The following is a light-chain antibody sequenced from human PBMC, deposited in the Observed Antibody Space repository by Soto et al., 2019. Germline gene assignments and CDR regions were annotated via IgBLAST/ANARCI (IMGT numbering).Light chain of an antibody. CDR2: WAS. J-gene: IGKJ1*01. CDR3: QQHYSAPRT. Sequence: DIVMTQSPDSLAVSLGERATINCKSSQNVFYSSDNRNYLAWYQQKPGQPPRLLISWASTRASGVPDRFSGSGSGTDFTLTIRRLQAEDVAVYYCQQHYSAPRTFGQGTKVEIK. V-gene: IGKV4-1*01. CDR1: QNVFYSSDNRNY.